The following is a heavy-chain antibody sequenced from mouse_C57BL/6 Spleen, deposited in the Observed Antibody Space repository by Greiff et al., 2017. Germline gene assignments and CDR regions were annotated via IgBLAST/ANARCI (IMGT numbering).Heavy chain of an antibody. V-gene: IGHV1-22*01. CDR3: TVYYDYEDDARDY. J-gene: IGHJ4*01. CDR2: INPNNGGT. D-gene: IGHD2-4*01. CDR1: GYTFTDYN. Sequence: EVQLQESGPELVKPGASVKMSCKASGYTFTDYNMHWVKQSTGKSLEWIGYINPNNGGTSYNQKFKGKATLTVNKSSSTAYMELRRLTSEDSAVYYSTVYYDYEDDARDYWGQGTSVTVSA.